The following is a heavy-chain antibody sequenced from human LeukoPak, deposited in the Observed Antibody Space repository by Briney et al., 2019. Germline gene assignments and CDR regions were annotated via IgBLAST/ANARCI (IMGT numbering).Heavy chain of an antibody. Sequence: GGSLRLSCAVSGFTFNSYNMNWVRQAPGKGLEWLSYISVSSSTIYYADSVKGRFTISRDNAKNSLYLQMNSLRDDDTAVYYCARLGLGYYFDYWGQGPLVTVSS. CDR2: ISVSSSTI. J-gene: IGHJ4*02. CDR3: ARLGLGYYFDY. D-gene: IGHD5-12*01. CDR1: GFTFNSYN. V-gene: IGHV3-48*02.